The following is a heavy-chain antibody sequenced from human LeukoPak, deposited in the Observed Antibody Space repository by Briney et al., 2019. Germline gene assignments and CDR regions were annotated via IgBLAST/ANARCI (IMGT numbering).Heavy chain of an antibody. CDR1: GFTFSSYG. J-gene: IGHJ4*02. CDR2: ISYDGSNK. CDR3: AKSWVMITFGGVIVPDY. D-gene: IGHD3-16*02. Sequence: GGSLRLSCAASGFTFSSYGMHWVRQAPGKGLEWVAVISYDGSNKYYADSVKGRFTISRDNSKNTLYLQMNSLRAEDTAVYYCAKSWVMITFGGVIVPDYWGQGTLVTVSS. V-gene: IGHV3-30*18.